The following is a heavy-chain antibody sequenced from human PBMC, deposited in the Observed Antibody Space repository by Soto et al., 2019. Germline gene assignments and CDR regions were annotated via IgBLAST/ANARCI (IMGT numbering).Heavy chain of an antibody. V-gene: IGHV3-7*01. CDR1: GFTFSSFW. J-gene: IGHJ4*02. CDR2: IKQDGREK. D-gene: IGHD1-7*01. Sequence: GGSLRLSCAASGFTFSSFWMTWVRQAPGMGLEWVANIKQDGREKNYVESVKGRFTISRDNAKSSLYLQMNSLRPEDTAVYYCAKALALLGSHDGIDYWGQGTLVTVSS. CDR3: AKALALLGSHDGIDY.